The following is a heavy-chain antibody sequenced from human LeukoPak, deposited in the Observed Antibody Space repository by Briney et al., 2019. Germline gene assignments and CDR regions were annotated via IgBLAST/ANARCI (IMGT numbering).Heavy chain of an antibody. CDR1: GGSISSYY. Sequence: SETLSLTCTVSGGSISSYYWSWIRQPAGKGLEWIGRIYTSGSTNYNPSLKSRVTISVDTSKNQFSLKLSSVTAADTAVYYCASTPAIVVVVAATYFDYWGQGTLVTVSS. D-gene: IGHD2-15*01. J-gene: IGHJ4*02. V-gene: IGHV4-4*07. CDR2: IYTSGST. CDR3: ASTPAIVVVVAATYFDY.